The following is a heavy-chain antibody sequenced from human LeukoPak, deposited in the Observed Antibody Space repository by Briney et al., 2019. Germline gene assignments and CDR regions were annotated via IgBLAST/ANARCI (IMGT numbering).Heavy chain of an antibody. CDR1: GFTFSSYS. CDR2: ISSSSSYI. D-gene: IGHD3-9*01. Sequence: GGSLRLSCAASGFTFSSYSMNWVRQAPGKGLEWVSSISSSSSYIYYADSVKGRFTISRDNAKNSLYLQMNSLRAEDTAVYYCARGLAYYDILTGYSHFDYWGQGTLVTVSS. CDR3: ARGLAYYDILTGYSHFDY. J-gene: IGHJ4*02. V-gene: IGHV3-21*01.